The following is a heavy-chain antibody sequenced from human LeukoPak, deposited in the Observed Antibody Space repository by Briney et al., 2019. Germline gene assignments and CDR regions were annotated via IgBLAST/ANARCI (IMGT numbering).Heavy chain of an antibody. Sequence: ASVRISCKASGYTFRIYYIHWVRRAPGQGLEWLGLITPIDGNTVYAQDLQGRVTMTRDTSTSTVYMEVKSLRSDDTAVYYCARERAPANDRSYGFDIWGQGTLVTVSS. V-gene: IGHV1-46*04. CDR3: ARERAPANDRSYGFDI. CDR1: GYTFRIYY. D-gene: IGHD1-26*01. CDR2: ITPIDGNT. J-gene: IGHJ3*02.